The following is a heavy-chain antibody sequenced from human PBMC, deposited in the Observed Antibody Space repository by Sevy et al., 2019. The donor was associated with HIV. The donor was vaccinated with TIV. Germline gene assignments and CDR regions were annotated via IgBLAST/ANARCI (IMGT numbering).Heavy chain of an antibody. D-gene: IGHD6-19*01. Sequence: GGSLRLSCAASGFTFSSYSMNWVRQAPGKGLEWVSSISSSSSYIYYADSVKGRFTISRDNAKNSLYLQMNSLRAEDTAVYYCARDQAGFAEGHQYYYYYGMDVWGQGTTVTVSS. CDR3: ARDQAGFAEGHQYYYYYGMDV. J-gene: IGHJ6*02. CDR2: ISSSSSYI. CDR1: GFTFSSYS. V-gene: IGHV3-21*01.